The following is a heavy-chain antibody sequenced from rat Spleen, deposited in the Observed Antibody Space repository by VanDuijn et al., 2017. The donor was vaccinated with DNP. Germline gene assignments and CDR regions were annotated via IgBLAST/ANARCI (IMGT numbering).Heavy chain of an antibody. CDR3: AYYDGSYYYAMDA. D-gene: IGHD1-12*02. CDR2: IKAKSNNYAT. Sequence: EVQVLESGGGLVQPGNSLKLSCATSGFTFSTAWMYWYRQFPEKRLEWVARIKAKSNNYATDYTESVKGRFTISRDDSKSSIYLQMNNLKEEDTAIYYCAYYDGSYYYAMDAWGQGTSVTVSS. J-gene: IGHJ4*01. CDR1: GFTFSTAW. V-gene: IGHV6-6*01.